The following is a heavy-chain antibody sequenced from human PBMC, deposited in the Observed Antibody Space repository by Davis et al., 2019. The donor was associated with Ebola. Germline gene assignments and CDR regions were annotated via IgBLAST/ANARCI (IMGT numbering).Heavy chain of an antibody. CDR2: IIPIFGTA. D-gene: IGHD3-10*01. CDR1: GGTFSSYA. J-gene: IGHJ5*02. CDR3: ARARYYGSGSYWGGPSFDP. Sequence: SVKVSCKASGGTFSSYAISWVRQAPGQGLEWMGGIIPIFGTANYAQKFQGRVTITADESTSTAYMELSSLRSEDTAVYYCARARYYGSGSYWGGPSFDPWGQGTLVTVSS. V-gene: IGHV1-69*13.